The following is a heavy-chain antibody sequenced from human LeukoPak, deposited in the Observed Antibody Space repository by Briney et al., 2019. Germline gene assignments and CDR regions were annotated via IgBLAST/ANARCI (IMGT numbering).Heavy chain of an antibody. J-gene: IGHJ4*02. CDR2: IYYSGST. CDR3: ARDLSGSYDY. V-gene: IGHV4-59*01. D-gene: IGHD1-26*01. CDR1: GGSFSGYY. Sequence: SETLSLTCAVYGGSFSGYYWSWIRQPPGKGLGWIGYIYYSGSTNYNPSLKSRVTISVDTSKNQFSLKLSSVTAADTAVYYCARDLSGSYDYWGQGTLVTVSS.